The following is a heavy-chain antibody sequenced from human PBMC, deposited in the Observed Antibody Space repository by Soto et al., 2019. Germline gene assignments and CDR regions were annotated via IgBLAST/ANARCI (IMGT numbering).Heavy chain of an antibody. J-gene: IGHJ5*01. D-gene: IGHD3-3*01. CDR1: GGSVSSGSYY. V-gene: IGHV4-61*01. CDR2: IYYSGST. Sequence: SETLSLTCTVSGGSVSSGSYYWSWIRQPPGKGLEWIGYIYYSGSTNYNPSLKSRVTISVDTSKNQFSLKLSSVTAADTAVCYCARGPIRTRYYDFWSAYCVWFNSWGQVTLVTVSS. CDR3: ARGPIRTRYYDFWSAYCVWFNS.